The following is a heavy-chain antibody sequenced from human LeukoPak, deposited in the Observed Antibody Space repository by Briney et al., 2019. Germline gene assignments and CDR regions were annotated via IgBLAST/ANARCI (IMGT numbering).Heavy chain of an antibody. CDR2: IYYSGST. CDR1: GGSISGSSYY. D-gene: IGHD1-1*01. V-gene: IGHV4-39*07. Sequence: PSETLSLTCTVSGGSISGSSYYWGWIRQPPGKGLEWIGSIYYSGSTYYNPSLKSRVTISVDKSKNQFSLKLSSVTAADTAVYYCARLDANNDYWGQGTLVTVSS. CDR3: ARLDANNDY. J-gene: IGHJ4*02.